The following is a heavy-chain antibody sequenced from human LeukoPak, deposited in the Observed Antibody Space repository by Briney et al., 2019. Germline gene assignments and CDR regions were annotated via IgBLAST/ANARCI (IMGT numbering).Heavy chain of an antibody. CDR3: ASWLDTAMVESGAFHI. V-gene: IGHV1-2*02. CDR1: GYTFTGYY. J-gene: IGHJ3*02. D-gene: IGHD5-18*01. Sequence: ASVKVSCKASGYTFTGYYMHWLRQAPGQGLEWMGWINPNSGGTNSAQKFQGRVTMTRDTSISTAYMELSRLRSDDTAVYYCASWLDTAMVESGAFHIWGQGTMVTVSS. CDR2: INPNSGGT.